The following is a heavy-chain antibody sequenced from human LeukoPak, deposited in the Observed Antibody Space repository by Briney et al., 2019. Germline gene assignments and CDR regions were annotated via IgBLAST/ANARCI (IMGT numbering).Heavy chain of an antibody. V-gene: IGHV4-30-4*08. J-gene: IGHJ6*02. CDR1: GGSFSGYY. CDR3: ARDNKWSYYDGMDV. CDR2: IYYSGST. Sequence: SETLSLTCAVYGGSFSGYYWSWIRQPPGKGLEWIGYIYYSGSTYYNPSLKSRVTISVDTSKNQFSLKLSSVTAADTAVYYCARDNKWSYYDGMDVWGQGTTVTVSS. D-gene: IGHD2-15*01.